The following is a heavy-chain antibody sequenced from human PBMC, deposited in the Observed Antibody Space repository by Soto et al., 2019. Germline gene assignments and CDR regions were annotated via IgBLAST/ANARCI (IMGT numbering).Heavy chain of an antibody. CDR1: GFTVSSNY. Sequence: GGSLRLSSAASGFTVSSNYMSWVRRAPGKGLEWVSVIYSGGSTYYADSMKGRFTISRDNSKNTLYLQMNSLRAEDTAVYYCARDSEGWGQGTLVTVSS. CDR3: ARDSEG. J-gene: IGHJ4*02. V-gene: IGHV3-53*01. CDR2: IYSGGST.